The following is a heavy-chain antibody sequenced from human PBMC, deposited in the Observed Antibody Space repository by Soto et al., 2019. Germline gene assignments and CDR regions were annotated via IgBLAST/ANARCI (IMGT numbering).Heavy chain of an antibody. CDR2: IYSGGST. CDR3: ARGKDYGSGSYSGY. D-gene: IGHD3-10*01. J-gene: IGHJ4*02. CDR1: GLTVSSNY. V-gene: IGHV3-53*01. Sequence: EVQLVESGGGLIQPGGSLRLSCAASGLTVSSNYMSWVRQAPGKGLEWVSVIYSGGSTDYADSVKGRFTLSRDNSKNTLYLQMNSLRAEDTAVYYCARGKDYGSGSYSGYWGQGTLVTVSS.